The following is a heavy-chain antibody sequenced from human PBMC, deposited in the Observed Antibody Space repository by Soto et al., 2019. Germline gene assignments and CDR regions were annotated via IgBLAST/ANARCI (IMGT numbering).Heavy chain of an antibody. CDR1: GYTFTSYG. Sequence: QVQLVQSGAAVKKPGASVKASCKASGYTFTSYGISWVRQAPGQGLERMGWISAYNGNTIYAQKVQGRVSMTTDTSTSTAYMELRSLIFGDTAVYHCARVNYDNGHAFDVWGQGPMVTVSS. CDR2: ISAYNGNT. D-gene: IGHD3-22*01. J-gene: IGHJ3*01. V-gene: IGHV1-18*01. CDR3: ARVNYDNGHAFDV.